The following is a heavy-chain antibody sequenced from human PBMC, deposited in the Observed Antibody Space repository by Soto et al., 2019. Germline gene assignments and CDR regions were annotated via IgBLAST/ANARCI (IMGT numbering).Heavy chain of an antibody. V-gene: IGHV3-48*02. CDR1: GFIFSHHS. CDR3: VKGRYNCHLQD. D-gene: IGHD1-20*01. CDR2: ISSTGTTM. Sequence: EVQLVESGGGLVQPGGSLRLSCAASGFIFSHHSMNWVRQAPGKGLEWLAYISSTGTTMYYADSVKGRFTISRDNAKNSLSLQTENLREEYTAVCCCVKGRYNCHLQDWGQGTLVTVSS. J-gene: IGHJ4*02.